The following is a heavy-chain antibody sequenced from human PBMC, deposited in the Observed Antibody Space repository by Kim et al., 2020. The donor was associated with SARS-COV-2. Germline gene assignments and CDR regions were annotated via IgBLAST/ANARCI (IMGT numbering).Heavy chain of an antibody. J-gene: IGHJ4*02. CDR1: GGSFSGYY. D-gene: IGHD3-10*01. Sequence: SETLSLTCAVYGGSFSGYYLSWIRQPPGKGLEWIGEINHSGSTNYNPSLKSRVTISVDTSKNQFSLMLGTVTAADTAVYYCASGCLLDYYGSGSYGDYCGQGALVTVSS. V-gene: IGHV4-34*01. CDR3: ASGCLLDYYGSGSYGDY. CDR2: INHSGST.